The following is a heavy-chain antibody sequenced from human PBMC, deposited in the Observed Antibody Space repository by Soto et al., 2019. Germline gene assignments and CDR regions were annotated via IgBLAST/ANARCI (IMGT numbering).Heavy chain of an antibody. V-gene: IGHV3-21*01. CDR2: ISSSSSYI. J-gene: IGHJ4*02. CDR3: ARDRSDPLTRQGFDY. CDR1: GFTFSSYS. D-gene: IGHD6-19*01. Sequence: EVQLVESGGGLVKPGGSLRLSCAASGFTFSSYSMNWVRQAPGKGLEWVSSISSSSSYIYYADSVKGRFTISRDNAKNSLYLQMNSLRAEDTAVYYCARDRSDPLTRQGFDYWGQGTLVTVSS.